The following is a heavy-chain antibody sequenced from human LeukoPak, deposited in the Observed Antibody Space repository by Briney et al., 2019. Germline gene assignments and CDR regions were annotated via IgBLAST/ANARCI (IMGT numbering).Heavy chain of an antibody. CDR1: GFTFSSYW. J-gene: IGHJ4*02. D-gene: IGHD5-12*01. CDR3: ARALPYSGYDTYFDY. CDR2: IKQYGSEK. V-gene: IGHV3-7*01. Sequence: PGGSLRLSCAASGFTFSSYWMTWVRQAPGQGQERVANIKQYGSEKYYVDSVKGRCTISRDNAKNSLYLQMNSLGAEDTAVYYCARALPYSGYDTYFDYWGQGTLVSVSS.